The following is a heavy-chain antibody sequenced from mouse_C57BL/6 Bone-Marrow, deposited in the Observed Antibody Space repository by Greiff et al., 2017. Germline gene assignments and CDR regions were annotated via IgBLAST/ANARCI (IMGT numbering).Heavy chain of an antibody. Sequence: QVQLQQPGAELVRPGSSVKLSCKASGYTFTSYWMDWVKQRPGQGLEWIGNIYPSDSETHYNQKFKDKATLTVDKSSSTAYMQHSSLTSEDSAVYYCARGGYYSNHCYAMDNWGRGTSVTVSS. J-gene: IGHJ4*01. CDR2: IYPSDSET. CDR1: GYTFTSYW. CDR3: ARGGYYSNHCYAMDN. D-gene: IGHD2-5*01. V-gene: IGHV1-61*01.